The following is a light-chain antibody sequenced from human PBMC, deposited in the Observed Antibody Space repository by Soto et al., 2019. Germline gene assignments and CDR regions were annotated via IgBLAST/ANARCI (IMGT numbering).Light chain of an antibody. Sequence: EIVMTQSPATLSVSPGDRAALSCRASQSVSGNLAWYQQKPGQAPRLLIYGASTRATGIPARFSGSGYGPDFPLTISSRQSEDFAVYYCTQYNNLPPWTFGQGTKVEIK. CDR3: TQYNNLPPWT. CDR1: QSVSGN. CDR2: GAS. V-gene: IGKV3-15*01. J-gene: IGKJ1*01.